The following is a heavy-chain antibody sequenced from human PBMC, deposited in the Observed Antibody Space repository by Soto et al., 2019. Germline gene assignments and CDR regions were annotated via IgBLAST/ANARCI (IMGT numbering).Heavy chain of an antibody. J-gene: IGHJ3*02. Sequence: SETLSLTCTVSGGSISSGGYYWSWIRQHPGKGLEWIGYIYYSGSTYYNPSLKSRVTISVDTSKNQFSLKLSSVTAADTAVYYCARALKGGVVVPAAMTDAFDIWGQGTMVTVSS. V-gene: IGHV4-31*03. CDR1: GGSISSGGYY. CDR3: ARALKGGVVVPAAMTDAFDI. CDR2: IYYSGST. D-gene: IGHD2-2*01.